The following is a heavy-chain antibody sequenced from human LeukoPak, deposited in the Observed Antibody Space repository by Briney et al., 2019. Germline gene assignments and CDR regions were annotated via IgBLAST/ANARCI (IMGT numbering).Heavy chain of an antibody. CDR1: GFTVSSNY. CDR2: IYSGGST. V-gene: IGHV3-53*01. Sequence: GSLRLSCAASGFTVSSNYMSWVRQAPGKGLEWVSVIYSGGSTYYADSVKGRFTISRDNSKNTLYLQMNSLRAEDTAVYYCARDVRGPGRFDPWGQGTLVTVSS. D-gene: IGHD3-10*02. J-gene: IGHJ5*02. CDR3: ARDVRGPGRFDP.